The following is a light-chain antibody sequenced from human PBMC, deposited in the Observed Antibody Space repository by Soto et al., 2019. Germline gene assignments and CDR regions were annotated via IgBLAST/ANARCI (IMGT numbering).Light chain of an antibody. Sequence: EIVMTQSPPSLTVTPGEPASISCRSSQRLLHSNGNTFLDWYLQKPAQSPQLLIYLGSNRASGVPDRVSGSEAGTDFTLKISRVEAEDVGVYYCMQALQTPYTFGQGTKLEIK. J-gene: IGKJ2*01. CDR1: QRLLHSNGNTF. CDR3: MQALQTPYT. V-gene: IGKV2-28*01. CDR2: LGS.